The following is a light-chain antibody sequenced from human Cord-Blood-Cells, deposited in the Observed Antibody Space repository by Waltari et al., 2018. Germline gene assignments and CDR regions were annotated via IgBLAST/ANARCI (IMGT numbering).Light chain of an antibody. V-gene: IGKV4-1*01. CDR2: WAS. Sequence: DSVMTQSPDSLAVSLGVRATINCKSSQSGLYSSNNKNYLAWYQQKPGQPPKLLIYWASTRESGVPDRFSGSGSGTDFTLTISSLQAEDVAVYYCQQYYSTPFTFGPGTKVDIK. CDR1: QSGLYSSNNKNY. CDR3: QQYYSTPFT. J-gene: IGKJ3*01.